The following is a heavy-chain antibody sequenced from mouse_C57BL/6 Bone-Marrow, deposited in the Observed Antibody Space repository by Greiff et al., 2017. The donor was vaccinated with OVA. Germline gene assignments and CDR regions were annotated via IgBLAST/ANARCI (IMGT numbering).Heavy chain of an antibody. Sequence: VQLQQPGAELVKPGASVKLSCKASGYTFTSYWMHWVKQRPGQGLEWIGMIHPNSGSTNYNEKFKSKAKLTVNKSSSTAYRQLSSQTAEDSAVYCCARGPFAYWGQGTLVTVSA. V-gene: IGHV1-64*01. CDR2: IHPNSGST. CDR1: GYTFTSYW. J-gene: IGHJ3*01. CDR3: ARGPFAY.